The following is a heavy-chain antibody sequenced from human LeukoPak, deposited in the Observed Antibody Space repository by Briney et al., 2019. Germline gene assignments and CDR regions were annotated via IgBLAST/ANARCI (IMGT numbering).Heavy chain of an antibody. D-gene: IGHD3-22*01. Sequence: GGSLRLSCAASGFTFSSHGMHWVRQAPGKGLEWVSVIYSGGSSYYADSVKGRFTISRDNSKNTLYLQMNSLRAEDTAVYYCARANYYDSSGYYLDWYYFDYWGQGTLVTVSS. V-gene: IGHV3-53*01. J-gene: IGHJ4*02. CDR1: GFTFSSHG. CDR2: IYSGGSS. CDR3: ARANYYDSSGYYLDWYYFDY.